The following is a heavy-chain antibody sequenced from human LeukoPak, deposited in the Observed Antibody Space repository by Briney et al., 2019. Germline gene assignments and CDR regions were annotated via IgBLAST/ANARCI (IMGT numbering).Heavy chain of an antibody. CDR2: IIPIFGTA. CDR3: ARERCSGGSCYSGLKNYFDY. J-gene: IGHJ4*02. Sequence: ASVKVSCKASGGTFSSYAISWVRQAPGQGLEWMGRIIPIFGTANNAQKFQGRVTITTDESTSTAYMELSSLRSEDTAVYYCARERCSGGSCYSGLKNYFDYWGQGTLVTVSS. CDR1: GGTFSSYA. D-gene: IGHD2-15*01. V-gene: IGHV1-69*05.